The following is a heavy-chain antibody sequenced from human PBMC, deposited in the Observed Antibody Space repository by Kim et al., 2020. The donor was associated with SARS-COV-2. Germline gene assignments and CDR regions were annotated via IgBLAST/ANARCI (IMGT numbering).Heavy chain of an antibody. CDR3: TRVLYYGSGSYKYYFDY. Sequence: VKGRFTISRDDSKSIAYLQMNSLKTEDTAVYYCTRVLYYGSGSYKYYFDYWGQGTLVTVSS. D-gene: IGHD3-10*01. J-gene: IGHJ4*02. V-gene: IGHV3-49*02.